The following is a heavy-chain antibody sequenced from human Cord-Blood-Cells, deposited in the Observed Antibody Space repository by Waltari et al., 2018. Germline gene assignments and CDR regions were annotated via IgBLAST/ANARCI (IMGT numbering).Heavy chain of an antibody. CDR1: GGSISSGGYS. CDR2: IYHSGST. J-gene: IGHJ3*02. Sequence: QLQLQESGSGLVKPSQTLSLTCAVSGGSISSGGYSWSWIRQPPGKGLEWIGYIYHSGSTYYTPSLKSRVTISVDRSKNQFSLKLSSVTAADTAVYYCASTYYDFWSGYYDAFDIWGQGTMVTVSS. CDR3: ASTYYDFWSGYYDAFDI. D-gene: IGHD3-3*01. V-gene: IGHV4-30-2*01.